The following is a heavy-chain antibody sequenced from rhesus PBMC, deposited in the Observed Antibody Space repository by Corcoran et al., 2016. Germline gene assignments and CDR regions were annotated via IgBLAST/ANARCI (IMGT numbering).Heavy chain of an antibody. D-gene: IGHD2-39*01. Sequence: QLQLQESGPGLVKPSETLSVTCAVSGGSISSSYWSWIRQAPGKGLEWIGYIYGSGSSTNYNPSLKSRVTLSVDTSNNQLSLKLSSVTTADTAVYYCARVSVRLAFDFWGQGLRVTFSS. CDR1: GGSISSSY. J-gene: IGHJ3*01. V-gene: IGHV4-169*01. CDR3: ARVSVRLAFDF. CDR2: IYGSGSST.